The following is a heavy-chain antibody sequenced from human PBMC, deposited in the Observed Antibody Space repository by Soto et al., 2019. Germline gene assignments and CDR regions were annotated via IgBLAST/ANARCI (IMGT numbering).Heavy chain of an antibody. D-gene: IGHD5-18*01. CDR1: GGSISSSSYY. CDR3: ARLILSWIQLWGDDAFDI. J-gene: IGHJ3*02. V-gene: IGHV4-39*01. Sequence: QLQLQESGPGLVKPSETLSLTCTVSGGSISSSSYYWGWIRQPPGKGLEWIGSIYYSGSTYYNPSLKSRVTVPLDTSKHQFALTLSSVTAADTAVYYCARLILSWIQLWGDDAFDIWAQWPMVTVSS. CDR2: IYYSGST.